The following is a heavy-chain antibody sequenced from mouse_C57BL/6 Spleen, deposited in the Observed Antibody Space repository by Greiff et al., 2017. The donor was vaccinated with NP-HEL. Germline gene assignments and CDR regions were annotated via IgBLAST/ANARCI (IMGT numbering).Heavy chain of an antibody. J-gene: IGHJ3*01. V-gene: IGHV5-4*01. CDR2: ISDGGSYT. CDR1: GFIFSSFA. CDR3: ARDIAY. Sequence: EVKLVESGGGLVKPGGSLKLSCAASGFIFSSFAMSWVRQTPEKRLEWVATISDGGSYTYYPDNVKGRFTISRDNAKNNLYLQMSHLKSEDTAMYYCARDIAYWGQGTLVTVSA.